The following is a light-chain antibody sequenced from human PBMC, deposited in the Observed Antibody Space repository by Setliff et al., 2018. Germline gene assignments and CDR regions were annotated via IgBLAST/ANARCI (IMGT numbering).Light chain of an antibody. CDR1: SSDVGGYNY. CDR3: SPYTSSSTQV. Sequence: QSVLTQPASVSGSPGQSITISCTGTSSDVGGYNYVSWYQQHPGKAPKLMIYDVSNRPSGVSNRFSGSKSGNTASLTISGLQAEDEADYYCSPYTSSSTQVFGTGTKGTVL. V-gene: IGLV2-14*03. J-gene: IGLJ1*01. CDR2: DVS.